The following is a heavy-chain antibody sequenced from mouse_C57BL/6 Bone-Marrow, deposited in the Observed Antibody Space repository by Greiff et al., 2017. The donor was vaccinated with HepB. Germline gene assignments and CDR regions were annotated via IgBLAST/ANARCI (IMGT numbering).Heavy chain of an antibody. J-gene: IGHJ2*01. CDR1: GFTFTDYY. CDR3: ASSYYYGSNYFDY. V-gene: IGHV7-3*01. Sequence: EVHLVESGGGLVQPGGSLSLSCAASGFTFTDYYMSWVRQPPGKALEWLGFIRNKANGYTTEYSASVKGRFTISRDNSQSILYLQMNALRAEDSATYYCASSYYYGSNYFDYWGQGTTLTVSS. CDR2: IRNKANGYTT. D-gene: IGHD1-1*01.